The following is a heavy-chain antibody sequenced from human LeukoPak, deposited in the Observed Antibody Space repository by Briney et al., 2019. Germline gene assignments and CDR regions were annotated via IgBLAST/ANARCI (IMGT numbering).Heavy chain of an antibody. D-gene: IGHD5-18*01. CDR1: GFTFSSYS. CDR3: ARGFGSGYSYGPLPYYYYMDV. V-gene: IGHV3-21*01. Sequence: PGGSLRLSCAASGFTFSSYSMNWVRQAPGKGLEWVSSISSSSSYIYYADSVKGRFTISRDNAKNSLYLQMNSLRAEDTAVYYCARGFGSGYSYGPLPYYYYMDVWGKGTTVTVSS. CDR2: ISSSSSYI. J-gene: IGHJ6*03.